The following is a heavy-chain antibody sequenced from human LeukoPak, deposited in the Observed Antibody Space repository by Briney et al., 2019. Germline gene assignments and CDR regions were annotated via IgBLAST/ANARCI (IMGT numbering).Heavy chain of an antibody. CDR2: IYYSVST. V-gene: IGHV4-59*01. Sequence: SEALSLTCTVSGASISSYYWSWIRQPPGKGLEWIGFIYYSVSTNYNPSLKSRVTLSLDTSKNQFSLKLTSVIAADTAVYYCARGYDFWSGQNWFDPWGQGTLVTVSP. CDR1: GASISSYY. CDR3: ARGYDFWSGQNWFDP. D-gene: IGHD3-3*01. J-gene: IGHJ5*02.